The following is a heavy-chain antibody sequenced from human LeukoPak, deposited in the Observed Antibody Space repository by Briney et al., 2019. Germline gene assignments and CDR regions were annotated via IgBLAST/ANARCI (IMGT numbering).Heavy chain of an antibody. D-gene: IGHD6-13*01. CDR2: IRYDGSNK. V-gene: IGHV3-30*02. J-gene: IGHJ4*02. CDR1: GFTFSSYG. Sequence: PPGGSLRLSCAASGFTFSSYGMHWVRQAPGKGLEWVAFIRYDGSNKYYADSVKGRFTISRDNSKNTLYLQMNSLRAEDTAVYYCAKTPSYEKQLVPDYWGQGTLVTVSS. CDR3: AKTPSYEKQLVPDY.